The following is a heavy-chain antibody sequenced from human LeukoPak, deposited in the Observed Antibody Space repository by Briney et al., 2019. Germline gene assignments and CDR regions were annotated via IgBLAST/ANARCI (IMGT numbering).Heavy chain of an antibody. CDR2: IYHSGST. CDR3: ARAHGSYGDS. J-gene: IGHJ4*02. Sequence: SETLSLTCAVSGGSISSNNWWSWVRQPPGKGLEWIGEIYHSGSTNYNPSLKSRLTISVDKSKNQFSLKLSSVAAADTAVYYCARAHGSYGDSWGQGTLVTVSS. D-gene: IGHD2-15*01. V-gene: IGHV4-4*02. CDR1: GGSISSNNW.